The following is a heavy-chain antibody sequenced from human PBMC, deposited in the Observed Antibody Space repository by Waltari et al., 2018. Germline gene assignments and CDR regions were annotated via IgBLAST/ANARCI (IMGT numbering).Heavy chain of an antibody. CDR3: ARDNNGWSFDD. CDR2: INFRDGTA. D-gene: IGHD6-19*01. J-gene: IGHJ4*02. V-gene: IGHV1-46*01. CDR1: GYTFTNNH. Sequence: QVHLVQSGAEVKKPGASVKVYCKSSGYTFTNNHMHWVRQAPGQGLEWIGMINFRDGTAIYGKNFQVGVSVTGEAATGTVYMELSSLRSEDTAIYYCARDNNGWSFDDWGQGTPITVSS.